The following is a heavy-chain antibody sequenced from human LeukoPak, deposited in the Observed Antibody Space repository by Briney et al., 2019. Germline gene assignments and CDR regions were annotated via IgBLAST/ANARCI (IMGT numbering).Heavy chain of an antibody. Sequence: ASVKVSCKASGYTFTSYYMHWVRQAPGQGLEWMGIINPSGGSTSYAQKFQGRVTMTRDMSTSTVYMELSSLRSEDTAVYYCARDVGQKEYYYYMDVWGKGTTVTVSS. D-gene: IGHD2-15*01. CDR2: INPSGGST. CDR3: ARDVGQKEYYYYMDV. CDR1: GYTFTSYY. J-gene: IGHJ6*03. V-gene: IGHV1-46*01.